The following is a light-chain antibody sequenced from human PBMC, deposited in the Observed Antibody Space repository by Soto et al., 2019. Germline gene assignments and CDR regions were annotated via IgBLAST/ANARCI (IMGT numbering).Light chain of an antibody. V-gene: IGLV1-44*01. CDR2: SNN. Sequence: QSVLTQPASVSGSPGQSITISCTGTSSDVGGYNYVSWYQHHPGKAPKLVIYSNNQRPSGVPDRFSGSKSGTSASLAISGLQSEDEADYYCVAWDDSLNGYVVFGGGTKVTVL. CDR3: VAWDDSLNGYVV. CDR1: SSDVGGYNY. J-gene: IGLJ2*01.